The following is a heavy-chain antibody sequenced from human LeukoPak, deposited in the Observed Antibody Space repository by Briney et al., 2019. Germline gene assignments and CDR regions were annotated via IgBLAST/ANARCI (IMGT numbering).Heavy chain of an antibody. D-gene: IGHD5-12*01. CDR1: GGSISSYY. J-gene: IGHJ6*02. V-gene: IGHV4-59*01. CDR3: ATEVAPSDHYYYYGMDV. Sequence: SETLSLTCTVSGGSISSYYWSWIRQPPGKGLEWIGYIYYSGSTNYNPSLKSRVTISVDTSKNQFSLKLSSVTAADTAVYYCATEVAPSDHYYYYGMDVWGQGTTVTVSS. CDR2: IYYSGST.